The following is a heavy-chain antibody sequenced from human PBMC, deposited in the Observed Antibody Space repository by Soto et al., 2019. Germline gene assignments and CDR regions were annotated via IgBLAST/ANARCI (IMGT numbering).Heavy chain of an antibody. CDR2: ISAYNGNT. J-gene: IGHJ5*02. CDR1: GYTFTSYG. V-gene: IGHV1-18*01. CDR3: ARLSSVTMVRGVIITTSKPPYNWFDP. D-gene: IGHD3-10*01. Sequence: ASVKVSCKASGYTFTSYGISWVRQAPGQGLEWMGWISAYNGNTNYAQKLQGRVTMTTDTSTSTAYMELRSLRSDDTAVYYCARLSSVTMVRGVIITTSKPPYNWFDPWGQGTLVTVSS.